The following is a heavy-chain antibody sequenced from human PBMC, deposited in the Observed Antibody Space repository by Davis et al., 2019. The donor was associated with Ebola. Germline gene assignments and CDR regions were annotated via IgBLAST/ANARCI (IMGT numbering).Heavy chain of an antibody. D-gene: IGHD1-26*01. V-gene: IGHV4-39*01. J-gene: IGHJ5*02. CDR1: GGSISSSSYY. Sequence: GSLRLSCTVSGGSISSSSYYWGWIRQPPGKGLEWIGSIYYSGSTYYNPPLKSRVTISVDTSKNQFSLKLSSVTAADTAVYYCARVRSYTWFDPWGQGTLVTVSS. CDR2: IYYSGST. CDR3: ARVRSYTWFDP.